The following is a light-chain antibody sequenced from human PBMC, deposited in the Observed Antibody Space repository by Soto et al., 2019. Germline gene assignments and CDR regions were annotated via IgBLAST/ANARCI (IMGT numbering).Light chain of an antibody. CDR2: AVS. Sequence: QSVLTQPASVSGSPGQSITISCTGTSGDIGGYNSVSWYQQHPGKAPKLVIYAVSNRPSGVSSRFSGSKSGNTASLTMSGLQAEDEATYYCSSYTTSKTVVFGGGTKVTVL. J-gene: IGLJ2*01. CDR3: SSYTTSKTVV. CDR1: SGDIGGYNS. V-gene: IGLV2-14*01.